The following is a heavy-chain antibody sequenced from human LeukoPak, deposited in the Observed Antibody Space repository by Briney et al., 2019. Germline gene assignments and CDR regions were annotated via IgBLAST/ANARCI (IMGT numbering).Heavy chain of an antibody. Sequence: SETLSLTCTVSGGSISSSYWNWIRKSPGKGLEWIGYIYYTGSTNYNPSLKSRVTISLDTSKNQFSLRLSSVTAADTAVYYCASAPGPARPWDYWGQGTLVTVSS. CDR2: IYYTGST. J-gene: IGHJ4*02. D-gene: IGHD6-6*01. CDR1: GGSISSSY. V-gene: IGHV4-59*01. CDR3: ASAPGPARPWDY.